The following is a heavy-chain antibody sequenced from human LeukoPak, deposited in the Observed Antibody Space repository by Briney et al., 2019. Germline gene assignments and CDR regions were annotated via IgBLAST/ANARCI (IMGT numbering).Heavy chain of an antibody. D-gene: IGHD3-10*01. CDR2: IHYSGST. CDR3: VREGINKAFDS. CDR1: GGSISSYY. Sequence: SETLSLTCTVSGGSISSYYWSWIRQPPGKGLEWIGYIHYSGSTNYNPSLKSRVTISIDTSKNQFSLKLSSVTAADTAVYYCVREGINKAFDSWDQGTLVIVSS. J-gene: IGHJ4*02. V-gene: IGHV4-59*12.